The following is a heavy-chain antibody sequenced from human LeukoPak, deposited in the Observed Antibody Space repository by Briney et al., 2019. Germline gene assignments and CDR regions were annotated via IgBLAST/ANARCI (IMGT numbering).Heavy chain of an antibody. CDR3: ARSYLLECLFPLGRDRHAFDI. V-gene: IGHV4-34*01. CDR1: GGSFSGYY. J-gene: IGHJ3*02. CDR2: INHSGST. Sequence: SETLSLTCAVYGGSFSGYYWSWIRQPPGKGREWIGEINHSGSTNYNPSLKSRVTISVDTSKNQFSLKLSSVTAADTAVYYCARSYLLECLFPLGRDRHAFDISGQGTMVTVSS. D-gene: IGHD3-3*01.